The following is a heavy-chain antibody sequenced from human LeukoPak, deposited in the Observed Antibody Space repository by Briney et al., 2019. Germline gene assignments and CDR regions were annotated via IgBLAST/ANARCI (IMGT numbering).Heavy chain of an antibody. CDR2: IIPLFGTT. Sequence: SVKVSCKASGGTFGSYTISWVRQAPGQGLEWVGGIIPLFGTTKYAQKFQGRVTVTADESTGTAYMELNSLMSEDTAVYYCARERDVVVVPGTILGYYFDYWGQGTLVTVSS. J-gene: IGHJ4*02. D-gene: IGHD3-3*01. V-gene: IGHV1-69*13. CDR1: GGTFGSYT. CDR3: ARERDVVVVPGTILGYYFDY.